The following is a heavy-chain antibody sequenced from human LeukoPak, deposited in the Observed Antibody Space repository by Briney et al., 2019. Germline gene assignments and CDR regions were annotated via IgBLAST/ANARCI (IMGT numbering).Heavy chain of an antibody. CDR2: INPQDGET. V-gene: IGHV1-69-2*01. Sequence: GSTVKISCKVSGYTFTDYYMHWVQQAPGKGLEWMGLINPQDGETMYADKFQGRVTITADTSTDTAYMELSSLRSEDTAVYYCATGVEMATTILDYWGQGTLVTVSS. D-gene: IGHD5-24*01. CDR3: ATGVEMATTILDY. J-gene: IGHJ4*02. CDR1: GYTFTDYY.